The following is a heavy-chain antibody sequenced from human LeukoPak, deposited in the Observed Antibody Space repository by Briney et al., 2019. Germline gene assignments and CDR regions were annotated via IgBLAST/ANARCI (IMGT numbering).Heavy chain of an antibody. CDR2: ISAYNGNT. D-gene: IGHD1-7*01. J-gene: IGHJ5*02. CDR3: ARDGLGLPNWFDP. V-gene: IGHV1-18*01. Sequence: SSVKLSFMASGYTFTSYGIGWVRQAPGQGLEWMGWISAYNGNTNYTQKLQGRVNMTTDTTTRTAYMERRSLRSDDTAVYYCARDGLGLPNWFDPWGQGTLVTVSS. CDR1: GYTFTSYG.